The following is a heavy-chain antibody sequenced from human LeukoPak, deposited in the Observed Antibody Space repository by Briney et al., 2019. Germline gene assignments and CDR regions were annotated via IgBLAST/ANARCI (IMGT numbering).Heavy chain of an antibody. D-gene: IGHD3-9*01. CDR1: GFTFTTHD. CDR3: ARGGLGYFEGY. J-gene: IGHJ4*02. Sequence: ASVKVSCKTSGFTFTTHDMSWVRQATGQGLEWMGWMNPNSGNTGYAQKFQGRVTMTRNTSISTAYMELSSLRSEDTAVYYCARGGLGYFEGYWGQRTLVTVSS. CDR2: MNPNSGNT. V-gene: IGHV1-8*01.